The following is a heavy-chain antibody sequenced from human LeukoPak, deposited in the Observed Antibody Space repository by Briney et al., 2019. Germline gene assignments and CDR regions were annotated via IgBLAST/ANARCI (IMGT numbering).Heavy chain of an antibody. CDR3: ARVQGSWVSGDSGN. D-gene: IGHD3-10*02. Sequence: GSLRLSCAASGFTFSSYSMNWVRQAPGKGLVWVSSISSSSSYIYYADSVKGRFTISRDNAKNSLYLQMNSLRAEDTAVYYCARVQGSWVSGDSGNWGQGTLVTVSS. CDR1: GFTFSSYS. CDR2: ISSSSSYI. V-gene: IGHV3-21*01. J-gene: IGHJ4*02.